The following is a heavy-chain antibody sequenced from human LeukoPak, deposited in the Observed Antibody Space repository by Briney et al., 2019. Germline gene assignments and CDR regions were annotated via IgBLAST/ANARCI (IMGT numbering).Heavy chain of an antibody. CDR1: GFTFSSYS. D-gene: IGHD6-19*01. CDR3: VTKEPSTSGWSY. CDR2: ISSSSSYI. Sequence: GGSLRLSCAASGFTFSSYSMNWVRQAPGEGLEWVSSISSSSSYIYYADSVKGRFTISRDNAENSVYLQMNDLRAEDTGVYYCVTKEPSTSGWSYWGQGTLVTVSS. J-gene: IGHJ4*02. V-gene: IGHV3-21*01.